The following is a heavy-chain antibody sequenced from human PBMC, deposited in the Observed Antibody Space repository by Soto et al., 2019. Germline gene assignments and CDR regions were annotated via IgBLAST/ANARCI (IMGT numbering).Heavy chain of an antibody. J-gene: IGHJ6*02. D-gene: IGHD3-10*01. CDR2: IYHSGST. CDR1: GGSVSSSNW. Sequence: PSETLSLTCAVSGGSVSSSNWWNWVRQPPGKGLEWIGVIYHSGSTSYNPSLKSRVTISMDKSNNHFSLRLRSVTAADTAVYFCARADFVITLGVRGMDVWGQGTTVTVSS. V-gene: IGHV4-4*02. CDR3: ARADFVITLGVRGMDV.